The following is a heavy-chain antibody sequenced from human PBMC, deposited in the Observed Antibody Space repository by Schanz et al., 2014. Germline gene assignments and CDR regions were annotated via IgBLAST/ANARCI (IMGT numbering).Heavy chain of an antibody. D-gene: IGHD2-21*01. Sequence: QVQLVQSGAEVKKPGASVKVSCKVSGSIFSKFLMHWVRQGPAKGLEWMGGFDPKKGEAIYAQKFQGRVTMTEDTSTGTAYMELRSLTSEDTAVYYCATGPHIVVAFDYWGQGTLVTVSS. CDR1: GSIFSKFL. CDR3: ATGPHIVVAFDY. CDR2: FDPKKGEA. J-gene: IGHJ4*02. V-gene: IGHV1-24*01.